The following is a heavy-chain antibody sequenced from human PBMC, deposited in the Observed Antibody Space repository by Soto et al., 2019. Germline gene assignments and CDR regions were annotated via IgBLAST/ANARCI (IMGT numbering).Heavy chain of an antibody. CDR3: ARHEVMVRGVLYYYYYYGRDG. Sequence: SETLSLTCTVSGGSISSSSYYWGWIRQPPGKGLEWIGSIYYSGSTYYNPSLKSRVTISVDTSKNQFSLKLSSVTAADTAVYYCARHEVMVRGVLYYYYYYGRDGWGKGTTV. J-gene: IGHJ6*04. V-gene: IGHV4-39*01. CDR2: IYYSGST. CDR1: GGSISSSSYY. D-gene: IGHD3-10*01.